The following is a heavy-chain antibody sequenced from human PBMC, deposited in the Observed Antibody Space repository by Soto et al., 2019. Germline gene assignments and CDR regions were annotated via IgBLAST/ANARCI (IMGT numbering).Heavy chain of an antibody. J-gene: IGHJ6*02. CDR1: GGSISSYY. D-gene: IGHD3-10*01. V-gene: IGHV4-59*01. CDR2: IYYSGST. Sequence: PSETLSLTCTVSGGSISSYYWSWIRQPPGKGLEWIGYIYYSGSTNYNPSLKSRVTISVDTSKNQFSLKLSSVTAADTAVYYCARDFYGSGSKPYYYYYGMEVWGQGTTVTVSS. CDR3: ARDFYGSGSKPYYYYYGMEV.